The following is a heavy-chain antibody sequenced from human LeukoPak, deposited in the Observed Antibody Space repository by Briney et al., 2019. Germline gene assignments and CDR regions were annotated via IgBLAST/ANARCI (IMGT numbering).Heavy chain of an antibody. J-gene: IGHJ4*02. Sequence: GGSLRLSCAASGFTFSSYAMSWVRQAPGKGLEWVSAISGSGGTTYYADSVKGRFTISRDNSKDTLYLQMNSLRAEDTAVYYCAKEGYSSTWNADFDFGGQGTLVTVSS. V-gene: IGHV3-23*01. D-gene: IGHD6-13*01. CDR1: GFTFSSYA. CDR2: ISGSGGTT. CDR3: AKEGYSSTWNADFDF.